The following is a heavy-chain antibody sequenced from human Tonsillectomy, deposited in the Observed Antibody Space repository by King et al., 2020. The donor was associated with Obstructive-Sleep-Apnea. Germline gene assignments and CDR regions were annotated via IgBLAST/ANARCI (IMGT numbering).Heavy chain of an antibody. CDR2: IIPLLHIT. V-gene: IGHV1-69*10. Sequence: QLVQSGAEVKKPGSSVEVSCKASGGTFSGYAISWVRQAPGQGLEWMGGIIPLLHITDYAQKLQGRVAITADRSTGTAYMELSSLRSEDTAVYYCARGVLRATADTFYDVLPWGSFDYWGLGALVTVSA. CDR3: ARGVLRATADTFYDVLPWGSFDY. J-gene: IGHJ4*02. D-gene: IGHD5/OR15-5a*01. CDR1: GGTFSGYA.